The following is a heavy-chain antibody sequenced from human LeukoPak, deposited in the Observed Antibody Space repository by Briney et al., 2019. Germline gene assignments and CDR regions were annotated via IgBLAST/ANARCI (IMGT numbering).Heavy chain of an antibody. D-gene: IGHD3-22*01. J-gene: IGHJ3*02. CDR3: ASGFYYYDSSGYHADAFDI. CDR2: IYYSGST. V-gene: IGHV4-31*03. CDR1: GGSISSGGYY. Sequence: PSETLSLTCTVSGGSISSGGYYWSWIRQHPGTGLEWIGYIYYSGSTYYNPSLKSRVTISVDTSKNQFSLKLSSVTAADTAVYYCASGFYYYDSSGYHADAFDIWGQGTMVTVSS.